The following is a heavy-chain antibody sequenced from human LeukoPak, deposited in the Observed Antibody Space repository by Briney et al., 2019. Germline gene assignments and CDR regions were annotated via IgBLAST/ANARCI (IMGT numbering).Heavy chain of an antibody. V-gene: IGHV3-23*01. D-gene: IGHD3-10*01. CDR3: AKARWFGEYGA. CDR2: ISGSGGST. J-gene: IGHJ5*02. CDR1: GLTFSSYA. Sequence: PGGSLRLSCAASGLTFSSYAMSWVRQAPGKGPEWVSAISGSGGSTYYADSVKGRFTISRDNSKNTLYLQMNSLRAEDTAVYYCAKARWFGEYGAWGQGTLVTVSS.